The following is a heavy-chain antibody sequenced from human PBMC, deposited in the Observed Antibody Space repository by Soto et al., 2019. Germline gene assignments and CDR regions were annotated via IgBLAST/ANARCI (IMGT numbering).Heavy chain of an antibody. CDR1: GFTFSSYA. D-gene: IGHD3-22*01. J-gene: IGHJ4*02. Sequence: GGSLRLSCAASGFTFSSYAMNWVRQAPEKGLEWVSSISGSGGSTYYTDSVKGRFTISRDNSKNTLYLQMNSLRAGDTAVYYCAFPDDSSDFDYWGQGTLVTVSS. V-gene: IGHV3-23*01. CDR2: ISGSGGST. CDR3: AFPDDSSDFDY.